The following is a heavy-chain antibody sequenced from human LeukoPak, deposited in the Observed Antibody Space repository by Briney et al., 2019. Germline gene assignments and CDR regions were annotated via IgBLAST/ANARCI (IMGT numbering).Heavy chain of an antibody. Sequence: PSETLSLTCAVYGGSFSSYYWSWIRQPPGKGLQWIGYIYYSGSTNYNPSLKSRVTISVDTSKNQFSLKLSSVTAADTAVYYCASSQSVGAIPHDAFDIWGQGTMVTVSS. CDR2: IYYSGST. CDR1: GGSFSSYY. CDR3: ASSQSVGAIPHDAFDI. V-gene: IGHV4-59*01. J-gene: IGHJ3*02. D-gene: IGHD1-26*01.